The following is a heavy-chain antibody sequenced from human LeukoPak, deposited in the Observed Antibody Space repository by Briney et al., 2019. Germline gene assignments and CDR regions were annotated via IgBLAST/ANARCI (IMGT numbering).Heavy chain of an antibody. V-gene: IGHV3-30-3*01. J-gene: IGHJ1*01. CDR1: GFTFSNYA. D-gene: IGHD6-13*01. CDR2: ISYDGSSK. Sequence: GRSLRLSCAASGFTFSNYALHWVRQAPGKGLEWVAVISYDGSSKYYADSVKGRFTISRDNSKNTLYLQMNSLRAEDTAVYYCATYSRNNGREFHYWGQGTLVSVSP. CDR3: ATYSRNNGREFHY.